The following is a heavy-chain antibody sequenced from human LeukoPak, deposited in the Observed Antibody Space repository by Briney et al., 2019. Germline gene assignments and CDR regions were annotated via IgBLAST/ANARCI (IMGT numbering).Heavy chain of an antibody. V-gene: IGHV3-48*01. CDR3: ARVDYDYYYMDV. J-gene: IGHJ6*03. CDR1: GFTVSSNY. CDR2: ISSSSSTI. Sequence: PGGSLRLSCAASGFTVSSNYMSWVRQAPGKGLEWVSYISSSSSTIYYADSVKGRFTISRDNAKNSLYLQMNSLRAEDTAVYYCARVDYDYYYMDVWGKGTTVTVSS.